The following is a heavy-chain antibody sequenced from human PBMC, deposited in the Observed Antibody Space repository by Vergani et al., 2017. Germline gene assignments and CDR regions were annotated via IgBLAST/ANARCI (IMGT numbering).Heavy chain of an antibody. J-gene: IGHJ5*02. CDR2: IYYSGST. V-gene: IGHV4-30-4*08. Sequence: QVQLQKSGPGLVKPSQTLSLTCTVPGGPISSGDYYWSWIRQPPGKGLDGIGYIYYSGSTYYNPSLKSRVTISVTTSTNQFSMKLSSGTAADTAVNYCARVKHDIVVVPAADNWFDPWGQGTLVTVSS. D-gene: IGHD2-2*01. CDR3: ARVKHDIVVVPAADNWFDP. CDR1: GGPISSGDYY.